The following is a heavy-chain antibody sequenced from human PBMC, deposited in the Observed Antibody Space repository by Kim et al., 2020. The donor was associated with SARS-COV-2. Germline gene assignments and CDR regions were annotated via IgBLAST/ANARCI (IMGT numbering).Heavy chain of an antibody. V-gene: IGHV1-24*01. J-gene: IGHJ6*02. CDR2: FDPEDGET. D-gene: IGHD2-15*01. CDR1: GYTLTELS. CDR3: ATGPSVYCSGGSCYSSSAYCYYYGIDV. Sequence: ASVKVSCKVSGYTLTELSMHWVRQAPGKGLEWMGGFDPEDGETIYAQKFQGRVTMTEDTSTDTAYMELSSLRSEDTAVYYCATGPSVYCSGGSCYSSSAYCYYYGIDVWGQGTTVTVSS.